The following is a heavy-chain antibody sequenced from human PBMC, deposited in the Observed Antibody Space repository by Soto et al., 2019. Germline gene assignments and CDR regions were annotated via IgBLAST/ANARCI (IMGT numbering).Heavy chain of an antibody. CDR1: GGTFSSYA. V-gene: IGHV1-69*12. CDR3: ALRSSIDDY. CDR2: IIPLIDTT. Sequence: QVQLVQSGAEVREPGSSVKVSCKASGGTFSSYAINWVRQAPGQGLTWMGGIIPLIDTTNYAQKFQGRVTITAAESTSTAYMALSSLSSYDPAVYYCALRSSIDDYWGHGTLVTVSS. D-gene: IGHD3-16*02. J-gene: IGHJ4*01.